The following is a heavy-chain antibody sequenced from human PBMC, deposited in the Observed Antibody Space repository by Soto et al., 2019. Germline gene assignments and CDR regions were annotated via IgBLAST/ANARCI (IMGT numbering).Heavy chain of an antibody. CDR3: ARGPSGDKVDY. D-gene: IGHD7-27*01. J-gene: IGHJ4*02. CDR1: GGSINTVNYY. V-gene: IGHV4-30-4*02. CDR2: IYNGGTT. Sequence: PSETLSLTCTVSGGSINTVNYYWSWFRQSPDKGREWIGPIYNGGTTSNNPSLTGRVIISVDTSNNQFSLKLSSVSAADTVVYYCARGPSGDKVDYWGQGTLVTVSS.